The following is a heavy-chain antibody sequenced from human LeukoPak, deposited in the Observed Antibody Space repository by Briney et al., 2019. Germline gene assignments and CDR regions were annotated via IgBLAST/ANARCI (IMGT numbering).Heavy chain of an antibody. J-gene: IGHJ5*02. CDR2: ISYDGSNK. D-gene: IGHD1-14*01. Sequence: PGGSLRLSCAASGFTFSSYGMHWVRQAPGKGLEWVAVISYDGSNKYYADSVKGRFTISRDNSKNTLYLQMNSLRAEDTAVYYCATSENQTRKKSAFDPWGQGTLVTVSS. V-gene: IGHV3-30*03. CDR1: GFTFSSYG. CDR3: ATSENQTRKKSAFDP.